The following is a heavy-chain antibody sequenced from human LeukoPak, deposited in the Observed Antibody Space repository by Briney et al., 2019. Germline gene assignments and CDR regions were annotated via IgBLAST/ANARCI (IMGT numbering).Heavy chain of an antibody. CDR3: AKGSYYDSSGYYTVDY. Sequence: SGGSLSLSCAVSGFTFSSYAMSWVRQAPGKGVEWGSGIRCSRYITYYVDSVKRLFTTSRDNSKNTLYLQMNSLRAEDTAVYYCAKGSYYDSSGYYTVDYWGQGALVTVSS. V-gene: IGHV3-23*01. CDR2: IRCSRYIT. D-gene: IGHD3-22*01. CDR1: GFTFSSYA. J-gene: IGHJ4*02.